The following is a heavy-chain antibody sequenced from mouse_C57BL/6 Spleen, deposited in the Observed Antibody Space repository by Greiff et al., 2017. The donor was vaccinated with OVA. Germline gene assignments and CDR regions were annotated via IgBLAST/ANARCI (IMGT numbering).Heavy chain of an antibody. CDR2: IWSGGST. CDR3: ASSSPSIYYEYDVAFDY. CDR1: GFSLTSYG. Sequence: QVQLKESGPGLVQPSQSLSITCTVPGFSLTSYGVHWVRQSPGKGLEWLGVIWSGGSTDYNAAFISRLSISKDNSKSQVFFKMNSLQADDTAIYYCASSSPSIYYEYDVAFDYWGQGTTLTVSS. V-gene: IGHV2-2*01. J-gene: IGHJ2*01. D-gene: IGHD2-4*01.